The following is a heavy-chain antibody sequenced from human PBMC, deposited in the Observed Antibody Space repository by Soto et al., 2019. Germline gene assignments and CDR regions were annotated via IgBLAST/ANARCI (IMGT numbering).Heavy chain of an antibody. Sequence: EVQLVESGGGLVQPGGSLTLSCAASGFTFSSFWMTWVRQAPGKGLEWVANIKQDGSAKNYVDSVEDRFTVSRDNAKNSLYLQMNSLRVEDTAVYYCVRSQSAAYHAWGQGTMVIVSS. CDR2: IKQDGSAK. CDR1: GFTFSSFW. V-gene: IGHV3-7*01. D-gene: IGHD3-3*01. J-gene: IGHJ3*01. CDR3: VRSQSAAYHA.